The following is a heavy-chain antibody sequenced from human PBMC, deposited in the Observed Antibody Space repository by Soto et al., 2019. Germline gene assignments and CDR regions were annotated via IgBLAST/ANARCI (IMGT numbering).Heavy chain of an antibody. D-gene: IGHD6-6*01. V-gene: IGHV4-30-4*01. J-gene: IGHJ5*02. CDR3: AREYSRSAPFDP. Sequence: SETLSLTCTVSGGSISGIEDYWTWIRQPPGKGLEWIGYIYYSGFNYYNPSLKSRVTISMDTSKNQFSLNLSSVTAADTAVYYCAREYSRSAPFDPWGQGTPVTVSS. CDR1: GGSISGIEDY. CDR2: IYYSGFN.